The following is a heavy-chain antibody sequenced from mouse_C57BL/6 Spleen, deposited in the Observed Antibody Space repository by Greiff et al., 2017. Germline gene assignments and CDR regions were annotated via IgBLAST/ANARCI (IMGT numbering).Heavy chain of an antibody. CDR2: INPYNGDT. Sequence: EVKLMESGPELVKPGDSVKISCKASGYSFTGYFMNWVMQSHGKSLEWIGRINPYNGDTFYNQKFKGKATLTVDKSSSTAHMELRSLTSEDSAVYYCARGECDYWGQGTTLTVSS. V-gene: IGHV1-20*01. CDR3: ARGECDY. CDR1: GYSFTGYF. J-gene: IGHJ2*01.